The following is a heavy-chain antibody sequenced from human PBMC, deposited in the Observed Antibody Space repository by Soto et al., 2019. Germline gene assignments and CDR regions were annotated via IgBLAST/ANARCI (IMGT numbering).Heavy chain of an antibody. CDR1: GGTFSSYA. Sequence: QVQLVQSGAEVKKPGSSVKVSCKASGGTFSSYAISWVRQAPGQELEWMGGIIPIFGTANYAQKFQGRVTITADKSTSTAYMELSSLRSEDTAVYYCARHPTTVTTWYYFDYWGQGTLVTVSS. J-gene: IGHJ4*02. V-gene: IGHV1-69*06. CDR3: ARHPTTVTTWYYFDY. D-gene: IGHD4-17*01. CDR2: IIPIFGTA.